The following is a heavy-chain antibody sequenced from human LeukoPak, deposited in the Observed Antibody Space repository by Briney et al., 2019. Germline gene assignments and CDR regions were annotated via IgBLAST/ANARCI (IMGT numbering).Heavy chain of an antibody. V-gene: IGHV5-51*01. CDR1: GSSFTSYW. CDR2: IYPADSET. J-gene: IGHJ3*02. Sequence: GESLKISCQGSGSSFTSYWIGWVRQMPGKGLEWLGIIYPADSETRYSPSFQGQVTISADKSISTAYLQWSSLKASDTAMYYCATTLYSGIYGDAFDIWGRGTMVTVSS. D-gene: IGHD1-26*01. CDR3: ATTLYSGIYGDAFDI.